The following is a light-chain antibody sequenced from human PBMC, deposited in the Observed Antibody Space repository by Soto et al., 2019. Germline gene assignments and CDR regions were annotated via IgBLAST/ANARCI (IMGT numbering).Light chain of an antibody. V-gene: IGKV3-15*01. CDR3: QHYNNWPRT. CDR2: GAS. CDR1: QSVSSN. J-gene: IGKJ1*01. Sequence: EIEMTQSPATLSVSPGERATLSCRASQSVSSNLAWYQQKPGQAPRLLIYGASTRATGIPARFSGSGSGTEFTLTISSLQSEDFAVYYCQHYNNWPRTFGQGTKVEIQ.